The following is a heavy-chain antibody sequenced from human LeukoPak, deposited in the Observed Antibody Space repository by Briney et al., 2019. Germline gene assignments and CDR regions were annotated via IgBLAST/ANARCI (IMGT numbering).Heavy chain of an antibody. Sequence: ASVKVSCKASGYTFTGYYMHWVRQAPGQGLEWMGWINPNSGGTNYAQKSQGRVTMTRDTSISTAYMELSRLRSDDTAVYYCARDPVYCSGGSCSHFDYWGQGTLVTVSS. CDR1: GYTFTGYY. D-gene: IGHD2-15*01. J-gene: IGHJ4*02. V-gene: IGHV1-2*02. CDR3: ARDPVYCSGGSCSHFDY. CDR2: INPNSGGT.